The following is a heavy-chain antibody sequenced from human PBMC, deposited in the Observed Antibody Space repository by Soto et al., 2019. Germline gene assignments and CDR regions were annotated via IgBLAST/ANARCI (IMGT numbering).Heavy chain of an antibody. J-gene: IGHJ2*01. Sequence: ASVKVSCKASGYTFTGYYMHWVRQAPGQGLEWMGWINPNSGGTNYAQKFRGWVTMTRDTSISTAYMELSRLRSDDTAVYYCARDLFFSVYGNRPKSTSFPTRRSSDL. CDR1: GYTFTGYY. D-gene: IGHD6-6*01. CDR3: ARDLFFSVYGNRPKSTSFPTRRSSDL. V-gene: IGHV1-2*04. CDR2: INPNSGGT.